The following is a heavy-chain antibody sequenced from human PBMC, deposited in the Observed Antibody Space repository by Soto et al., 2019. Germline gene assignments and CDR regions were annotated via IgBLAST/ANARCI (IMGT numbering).Heavy chain of an antibody. CDR3: ARDPYDFWSGYYHPYYYYGMDV. J-gene: IGHJ6*02. V-gene: IGHV1-18*04. D-gene: IGHD3-3*01. Sequence: ASVKVSCKASGYTFTSYGISWVRQAPGQGLEWMGWIGAYNGNTNYAQKLQGRVTMTTDTSTSTAYMELRSLRSDDTAVYYCARDPYDFWSGYYHPYYYYGMDVWGQGTTVTVSS. CDR2: IGAYNGNT. CDR1: GYTFTSYG.